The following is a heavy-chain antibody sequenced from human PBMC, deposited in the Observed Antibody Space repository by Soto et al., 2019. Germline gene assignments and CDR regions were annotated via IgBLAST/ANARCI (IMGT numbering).Heavy chain of an antibody. V-gene: IGHV1-8*01. CDR1: GYTFTSYD. CDR2: MNHNSGNT. J-gene: IGHJ4*02. Sequence: ASVKVSCKASGYTFTSYDINWVRQATGQGIEWMGWMNHNSGNTGYAQKFQGRVTMTRNTSISTAYMELSSLRYEDTAVYYCARGGIIVGATTRFDYWGQGTLVTVSS. D-gene: IGHD1-26*01. CDR3: ARGGIIVGATTRFDY.